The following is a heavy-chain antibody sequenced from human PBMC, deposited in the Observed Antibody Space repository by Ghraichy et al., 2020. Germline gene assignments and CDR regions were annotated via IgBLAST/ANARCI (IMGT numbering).Heavy chain of an antibody. CDR2: IYYSGST. CDR3: ARVFRPMYYFDY. J-gene: IGHJ4*02. D-gene: IGHD2/OR15-2a*01. CDR1: GGSISSYY. V-gene: IGHV4-59*01. Sequence: SETLSLTCTVSGGSISSYYLSWIRQPPGKGLEWIGYIYYSGSTNYNPSLKSRVTISVDTSKNQFSLKLSSVTAADTAVYYCARVFRPMYYFDYWGQGTLVTVSS.